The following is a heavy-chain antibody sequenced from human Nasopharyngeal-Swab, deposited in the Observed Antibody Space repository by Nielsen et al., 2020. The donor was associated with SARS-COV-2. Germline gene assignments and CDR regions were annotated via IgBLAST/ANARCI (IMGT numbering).Heavy chain of an antibody. Sequence: GESLKISCAASGFTFSSHGMHWVRQAPGKGLECVAVIWYDGSNNYYADSAKGRFTISRDNSKNTLYLQMNSLRAEDTAVYYCARDGYGDYGAFDIWGQGTMVTVSS. J-gene: IGHJ3*02. CDR3: ARDGYGDYGAFDI. V-gene: IGHV3-33*08. D-gene: IGHD4-17*01. CDR1: GFTFSSHG. CDR2: IWYDGSNN.